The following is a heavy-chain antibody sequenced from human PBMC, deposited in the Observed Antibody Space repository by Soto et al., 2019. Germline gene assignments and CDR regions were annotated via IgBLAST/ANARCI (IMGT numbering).Heavy chain of an antibody. J-gene: IGHJ6*02. V-gene: IGHV4-39*01. Sequence: QLQLQESGPGLVKPAETLSLTCNVSGGSINSPTYSWDWIRQPPGMGLEWIGSIYYSGNTFYNPSLKRRVTIAVNPPKTRFSRKLSSETAAAAAVYYCARLRGGWNYYYYYGIDVWGQGTTVIVSS. CDR2: IYYSGNT. CDR1: GGSINSPTYS. D-gene: IGHD6-19*01. CDR3: ARLRGGWNYYYYYGIDV.